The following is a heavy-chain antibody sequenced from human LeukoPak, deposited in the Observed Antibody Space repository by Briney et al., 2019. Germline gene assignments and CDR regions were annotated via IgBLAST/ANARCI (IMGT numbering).Heavy chain of an antibody. J-gene: IGHJ6*04. CDR3: ARWGTTGINYYYYGMDV. CDR2: IIPIFGTA. CDR1: GGTFSSYA. V-gene: IGHV1-69*06. Sequence: SVKVSCKASGGTFSSYAISWVRQAPGQGLEWMGGIIPIFGTANYAQKFQGRVTITADKSTSTAYMELSSLRSEDTAVYYCARWGTTGINYYYYGMDVWGKGTTVTVPS. D-gene: IGHD1-1*01.